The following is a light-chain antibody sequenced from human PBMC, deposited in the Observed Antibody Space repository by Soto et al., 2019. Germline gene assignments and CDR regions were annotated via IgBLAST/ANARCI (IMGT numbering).Light chain of an antibody. CDR3: QQYTNWPLT. V-gene: IGKV3-15*01. CDR1: HIVSNN. J-gene: IGKJ4*01. CDR2: DAS. Sequence: EIVLTQSPATLSVSPGERATLSCRASHIVSNNLAWYQQKPGQAPRLLIYDASTRATGIPARFSGSGSGTEFTLTISSLQSEDFAVYYCQQYTNWPLTFGGGTKAEIK.